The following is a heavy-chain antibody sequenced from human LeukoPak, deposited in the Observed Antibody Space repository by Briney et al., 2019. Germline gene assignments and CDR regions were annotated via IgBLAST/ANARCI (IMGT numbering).Heavy chain of an antibody. D-gene: IGHD2-2*01. Sequence: ASVKVSCKASGYTFTGYYIHWVRQAPGQGLEWMGWINPNSGGTNYAQKFQGRVTMTRDTSISTAYMELTRLTSDDTAVYYCARDRVVPAAMNLDPWGQGTLVTVSS. CDR3: ARDRVVPAAMNLDP. V-gene: IGHV1-2*02. J-gene: IGHJ5*02. CDR1: GYTFTGYY. CDR2: INPNSGGT.